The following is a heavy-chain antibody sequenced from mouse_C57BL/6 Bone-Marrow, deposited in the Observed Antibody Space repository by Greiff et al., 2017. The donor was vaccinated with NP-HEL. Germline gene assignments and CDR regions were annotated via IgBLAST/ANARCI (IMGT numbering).Heavy chain of an antibody. CDR2: IYPGDGDT. Sequence: VQLQQSGPELVKPGASGKISCKASGYAFSSSWMNWVKQRPGKGLEWIGRIYPGDGDTNYNGKFKGKATLTADKSSSTAYMQLSSLTSEDSAVYFCAVIYYYGSTDAYWGQGTLVTVSA. J-gene: IGHJ3*01. V-gene: IGHV1-82*01. CDR1: GYAFSSSW. D-gene: IGHD1-1*01. CDR3: AVIYYYGSTDAY.